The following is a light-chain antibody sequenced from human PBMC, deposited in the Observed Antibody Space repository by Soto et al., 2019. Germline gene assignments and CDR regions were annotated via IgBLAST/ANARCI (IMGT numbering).Light chain of an antibody. CDR1: QAISSS. CDR2: AAS. V-gene: IGKV1-9*01. J-gene: IGKJ2*01. CDR3: QHLNDYRYT. Sequence: DIQLTQSPSFLSASVGDRVTITCRASQAISSSLAWYQHNPGKAPKLLIYAASTLQNGVPSSFSGSGSGTEFTLTISSLQAEDFAPYYSQHLNDYRYTFGQGTKVQIK.